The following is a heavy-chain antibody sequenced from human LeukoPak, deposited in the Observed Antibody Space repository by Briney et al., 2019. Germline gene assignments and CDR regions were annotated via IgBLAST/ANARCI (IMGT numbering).Heavy chain of an antibody. CDR2: IYSSGTT. CDR1: GFTVSSNY. D-gene: IGHD1-7*01. J-gene: IGHJ1*01. CDR3: VQNIPGTIEH. V-gene: IGHV4-59*04. Sequence: PGGSLRLSCAASGFTVSSNYMSWVRQPPGKGLECIGNIYSSGTTYYNPSLKSRVTISIDTSKSQFSLRLNSVTAADTAVYYCVQNIPGTIEHWGQGTLVTVSS.